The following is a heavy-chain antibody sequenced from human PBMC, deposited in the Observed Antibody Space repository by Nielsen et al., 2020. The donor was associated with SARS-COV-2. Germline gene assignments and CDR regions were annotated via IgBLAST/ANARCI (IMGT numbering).Heavy chain of an antibody. V-gene: IGHV3-33*01. CDR1: GFTFSSYG. Sequence: GGSLRLSCAASGFTFSSYGMHWVRQAPGKGLEWVAVIWYDGSNKYYADSVKGRFTISRDNSKNTLYLQMNSLRAEDTAVYYCAREWIQLRGPIDYWGQGTLVTVSS. CDR2: IWYDGSNK. D-gene: IGHD5-18*01. CDR3: AREWIQLRGPIDY. J-gene: IGHJ4*02.